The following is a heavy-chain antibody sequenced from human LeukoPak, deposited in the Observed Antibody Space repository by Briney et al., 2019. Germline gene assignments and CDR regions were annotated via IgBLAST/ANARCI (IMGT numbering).Heavy chain of an antibody. D-gene: IGHD3-22*01. J-gene: IGHJ4*02. CDR3: AREEDYYDSSGYYDY. Sequence: SETLSLTCTVSGGSISSYYWSWIRQHPGKGLEWIGYIYYSGSTYYNPSLKSRVTISVDTSKNQFSLKLSSVTAADTAVYYCAREEDYYDSSGYYDYWGQGTLVTVSS. CDR1: GGSISSYY. CDR2: IYYSGST. V-gene: IGHV4-59*06.